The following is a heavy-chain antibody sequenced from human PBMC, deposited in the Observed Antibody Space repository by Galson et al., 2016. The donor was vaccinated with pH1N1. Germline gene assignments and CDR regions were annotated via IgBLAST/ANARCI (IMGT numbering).Heavy chain of an antibody. Sequence: SLRLSCAGSGLSLSSSWMSWVRQAPGKGPEWVANIKPDGTEKYCVDSVKGRFTISRDNAKNSLYLQINSLRAEDTAIYFCATDRGSGSHENWGQGTLVTVSS. D-gene: IGHD1-26*01. CDR2: IKPDGTEK. CDR3: ATDRGSGSHEN. V-gene: IGHV3-7*03. CDR1: GLSLSSSW. J-gene: IGHJ4*02.